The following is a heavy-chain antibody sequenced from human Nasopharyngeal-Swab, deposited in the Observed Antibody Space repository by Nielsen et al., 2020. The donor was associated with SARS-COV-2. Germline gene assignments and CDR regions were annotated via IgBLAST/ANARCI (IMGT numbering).Heavy chain of an antibody. J-gene: IGHJ6*02. CDR3: ARENGDYKYYYYGMDV. CDR2: IYYSGST. CDR1: GGSISSGGYY. V-gene: IGHV4-31*03. D-gene: IGHD4-17*01. Sequence: SETLSLTCTVSGGSISSGGYYWSWIRQHRGKGLEWIGYIYYSGSTYYNPSLKSRVTISVDTSKNQFSLKLSSVTAADTAVYYCARENGDYKYYYYGMDVWGQGTTVTVSS.